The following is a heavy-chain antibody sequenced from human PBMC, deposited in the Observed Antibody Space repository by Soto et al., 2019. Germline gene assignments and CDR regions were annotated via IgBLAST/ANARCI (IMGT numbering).Heavy chain of an antibody. CDR2: TNHSGLT. Sequence: PSETLSLTCTASGGSITSHYCSWFRQPPGKGLEWIGYTNHSGLTSYNPSLKSRVTMSVDTSKNHFSLKVNSVTAADTALYYCARQGFGQLHGLVDVWGPGTTVTVSS. V-gene: IGHV4-59*08. CDR1: GGSITSHY. CDR3: ARQGFGQLHGLVDV. D-gene: IGHD3-10*01. J-gene: IGHJ6*02.